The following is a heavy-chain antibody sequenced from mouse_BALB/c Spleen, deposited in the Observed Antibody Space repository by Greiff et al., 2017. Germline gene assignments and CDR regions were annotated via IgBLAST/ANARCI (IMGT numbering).Heavy chain of an antibody. CDR2: ILPGSGST. Sequence: QVQLKESGAELMKPGASVKISCKATGYTFSSYWIEWVKQRPGHGLEWIGEILPGSGSTNYNEKFKGKATFTADTSSNTAYMQLSSLTSEDSAVYYCARKGNYRYWYFDVWGAGTTVTVSS. V-gene: IGHV1-9*01. D-gene: IGHD2-14*01. CDR1: GYTFSSYW. CDR3: ARKGNYRYWYFDV. J-gene: IGHJ1*01.